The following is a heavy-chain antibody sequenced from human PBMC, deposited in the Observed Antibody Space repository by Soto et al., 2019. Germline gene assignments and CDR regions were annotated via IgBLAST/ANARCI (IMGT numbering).Heavy chain of an antibody. CDR3: AKDPKCCTIGSHFLDNWFDP. CDR2: ISYDGSHA. D-gene: IGHD2-8*01. V-gene: IGHV3-30*18. Sequence: QVQLVESGGGVVQPGRSLRLSCAASGFTFSNYGMHWVRQTPGKGLEWVAVISYDGSHAFYTDSVKGRFTISRDNSKNKLYLKMNSLRTEDTAVYYCAKDPKCCTIGSHFLDNWFDPWGQGPLVTVSS. J-gene: IGHJ5*02. CDR1: GFTFSNYG.